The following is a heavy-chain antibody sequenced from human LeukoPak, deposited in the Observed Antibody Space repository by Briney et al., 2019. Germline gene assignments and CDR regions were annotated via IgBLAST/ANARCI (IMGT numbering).Heavy chain of an antibody. CDR1: GGSISSSSYY. CDR3: ARTSHPDPGDEGLRKSPIFGVVITPYNWFDP. J-gene: IGHJ5*02. Sequence: SETLSLTCTVSGGSISSSSYYWGWIRQPPGKGLEWIGSIYYSGSTYYNPSLKSRVTISVDTPKNQFSLKLSSVTAADTAVYYCARTSHPDPGDEGLRKSPIFGVVITPYNWFDPWGQGTLVTVSS. CDR2: IYYSGST. V-gene: IGHV4-39*01. D-gene: IGHD3-3*01.